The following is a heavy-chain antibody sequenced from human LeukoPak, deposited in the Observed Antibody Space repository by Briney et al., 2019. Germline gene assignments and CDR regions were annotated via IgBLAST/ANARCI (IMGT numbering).Heavy chain of an antibody. Sequence: SETLSLTCAVYGGSFSGYYWSWIRQPPGKGLEWIGEINHSGSTNYNPSLMSRVTISVDTSKNQFSLKLSSVTAADTAVYYCARSARIIYYYGSGSYRFDPWGQGTLVTVSS. CDR3: ARSARIIYYYGSGSYRFDP. D-gene: IGHD3-10*01. V-gene: IGHV4-34*01. CDR1: GGSFSGYY. J-gene: IGHJ5*02. CDR2: INHSGST.